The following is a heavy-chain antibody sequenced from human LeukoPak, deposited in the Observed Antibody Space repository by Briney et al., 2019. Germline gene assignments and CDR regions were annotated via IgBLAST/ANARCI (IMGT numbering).Heavy chain of an antibody. J-gene: IGHJ5*02. Sequence: GGSLRLSCAASGFTFSNAWMSWVRQAPGKGLEWVGRINSKTDGGTTDYAAPVKGRFTISRDDSKNTLYLQMNSLKTEDTAVYYCTTDPSIVVVPAADNWFDPWGQGTLVTVSS. CDR3: TTDPSIVVVPAADNWFDP. V-gene: IGHV3-15*01. CDR2: INSKTDGGTT. D-gene: IGHD2-2*01. CDR1: GFTFSNAW.